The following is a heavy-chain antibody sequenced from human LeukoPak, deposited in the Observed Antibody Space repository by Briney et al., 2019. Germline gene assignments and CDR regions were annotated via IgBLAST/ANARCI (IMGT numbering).Heavy chain of an antibody. Sequence: GGSLRLSCAASGFTFSSYAMHWVRQAPGKGLEWVAVISYDGSNKYYADSVKGRFTISRDNSKNTLYLQMNSLRAEDTAVYYCARDRLAITAMVFYYYYYMDVWGKGTTVTVSS. V-gene: IGHV3-30*04. D-gene: IGHD5-18*01. CDR1: GFTFSSYA. CDR2: ISYDGSNK. J-gene: IGHJ6*03. CDR3: ARDRLAITAMVFYYYYYMDV.